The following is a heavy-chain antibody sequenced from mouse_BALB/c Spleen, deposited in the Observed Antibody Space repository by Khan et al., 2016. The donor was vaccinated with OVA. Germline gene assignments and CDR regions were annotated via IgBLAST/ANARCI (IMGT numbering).Heavy chain of an antibody. V-gene: IGHV1S136*01. CDR2: INPYNDGT. Sequence: VQLKQSGPELVKPGASVKMSCKASGYTLTSYVMHWVKQKPEQGLEWIGYINPYNDGTKYNEKFKGKATLTSDKSSSTAYMELSSLTSEDSAVYYCARRDYFGSSSFAYWGQGTLVTVSA. CDR1: GYTLTSYV. J-gene: IGHJ3*01. CDR3: ARRDYFGSSSFAY. D-gene: IGHD1-1*01.